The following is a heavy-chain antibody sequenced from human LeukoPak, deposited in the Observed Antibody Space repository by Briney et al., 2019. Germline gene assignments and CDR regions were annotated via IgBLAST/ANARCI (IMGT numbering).Heavy chain of an antibody. D-gene: IGHD7-27*01. CDR2: INTNSGGT. J-gene: IGHJ4*02. CDR3: ARNVRTGDRPNFDY. CDR1: GYTFTGYC. V-gene: IGHV1-2*02. Sequence: ASVKVSCKASGYTFTGYCMHWVRQAPGQGLEWMGWINTNSGGTNYAQKFQGRVTMTRDTSISTAYVELSSLRSDDTAVYYCARNVRTGDRPNFDYWGQGTLVTVSS.